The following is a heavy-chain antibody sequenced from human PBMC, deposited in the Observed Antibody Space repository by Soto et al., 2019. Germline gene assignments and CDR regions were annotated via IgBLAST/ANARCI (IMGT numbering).Heavy chain of an antibody. J-gene: IGHJ6*02. V-gene: IGHV3-30-3*01. CDR2: ISYDGSNK. Sequence: GGSLRLSCAASGFTFSSYAMHWVRQAPGKGLEWVAVISYDGSNKYYADSVKGRFTISRDNSKNTLYLQMNSLRAEDTAVYYCARMSTVVTPSHSSYYGMDVWGQGTTVTVSS. CDR1: GFTFSSYA. D-gene: IGHD4-17*01. CDR3: ARMSTVVTPSHSSYYGMDV.